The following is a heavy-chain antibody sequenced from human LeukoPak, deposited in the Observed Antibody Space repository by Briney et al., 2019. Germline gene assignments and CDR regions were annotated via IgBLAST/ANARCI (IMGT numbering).Heavy chain of an antibody. CDR3: ARDRCNSTTCASRGAFDI. D-gene: IGHD2-2*01. CDR1: GGSISSYY. J-gene: IGHJ3*02. Sequence: SETLSLTCTVSGGSISSYYWSWIRQPAGKGLEWIGRIYTSGSTNYNPSLTSRVTMSVDTSKNQFSLKLTSVTAADTAVYYCARDRCNSTTCASRGAFDIWGQGTMVTVSS. CDR2: IYTSGST. V-gene: IGHV4-4*07.